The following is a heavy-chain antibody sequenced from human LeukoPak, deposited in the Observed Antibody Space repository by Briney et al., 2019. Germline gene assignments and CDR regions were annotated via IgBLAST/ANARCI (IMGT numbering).Heavy chain of an antibody. D-gene: IGHD6-19*01. CDR3: ARAAIAVAGTGAFDI. J-gene: IGHJ3*02. CDR2: IYYSGST. Sequence: SETLSLTCTVSGGSISSYYWGWIRQPPGKGLEWIGTIYYSGSTYYNPSLESRVTMSLHTSKNQFSLKLSSVTAADTAVYYCARAAIAVAGTGAFDIWGQGTMVTVSS. V-gene: IGHV4-39*07. CDR1: GGSISSYY.